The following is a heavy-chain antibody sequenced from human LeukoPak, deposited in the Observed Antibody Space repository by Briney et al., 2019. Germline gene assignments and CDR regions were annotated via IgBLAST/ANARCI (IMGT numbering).Heavy chain of an antibody. CDR3: ARDGDSAIRGVNFDY. CDR2: MSYDGRNK. D-gene: IGHD3-10*01. Sequence: GGSLRLSCAASGFTVSSNYMSWVCQAPGKGLEWVAVMSYDGRNKYYADSVKGRFTISRDNSKNTLFLEMSSLRPEDTALYYCARDGDSAIRGVNFDYWGRGTLVTVSS. V-gene: IGHV3-30*03. CDR1: GFTVSSNY. J-gene: IGHJ4*02.